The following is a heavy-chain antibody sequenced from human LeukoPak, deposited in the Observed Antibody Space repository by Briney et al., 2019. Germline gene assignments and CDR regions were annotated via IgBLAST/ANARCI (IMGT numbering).Heavy chain of an antibody. V-gene: IGHV4-59*01. CDR1: GGSISSDY. Sequence: SETLSLTCTVSGGSISSDYWSWIRQPPGKGLEWIGYMDYRGSTDYNPSLKSRVTISVDTSKNQFSLNLTSVTAADTAVYFCARETYYGSGRYYNWFDPWGQGTLVTVSS. CDR2: MDYRGST. D-gene: IGHD3-10*01. J-gene: IGHJ5*02. CDR3: ARETYYGSGRYYNWFDP.